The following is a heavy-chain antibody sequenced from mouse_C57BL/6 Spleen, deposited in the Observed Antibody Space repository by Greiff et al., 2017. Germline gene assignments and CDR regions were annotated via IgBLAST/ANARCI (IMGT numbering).Heavy chain of an antibody. CDR1: GYTFTSYW. D-gene: IGHD4-1*01. CDR2: IDPSDSYT. J-gene: IGHJ1*03. CDR3: ARSGLTGTRYFDV. V-gene: IGHV1-50*01. Sequence: QVQLQQPGAELVKPGASVKLSCKASGYTFTSYWMQWVKQRPGQGLEWIGEIDPSDSYTNYNQKFKGKATLTVDKSSSTAYMQLSSLTSEDSAVDYCARSGLTGTRYFDVWGTGTTVTVSS.